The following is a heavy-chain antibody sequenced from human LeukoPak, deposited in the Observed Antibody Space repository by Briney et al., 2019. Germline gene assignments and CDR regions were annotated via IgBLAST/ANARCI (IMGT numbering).Heavy chain of an antibody. CDR2: ISDNGAAT. CDR3: AKSNPYSSSSE. Sequence: GGSLRLSCAASGFTYGTYAVSWVRQAPGKGLDWVSAISDNGAATYYADSVRGRFTVSRDNSINTVYLQMNSLRAEDTAVYYCAKSNPYSSSSEWGQGTLVTVSS. V-gene: IGHV3-23*01. J-gene: IGHJ4*02. D-gene: IGHD6-6*01. CDR1: GFTYGTYA.